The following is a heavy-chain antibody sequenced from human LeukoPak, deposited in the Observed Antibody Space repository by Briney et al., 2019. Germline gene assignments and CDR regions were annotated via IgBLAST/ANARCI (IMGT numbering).Heavy chain of an antibody. V-gene: IGHV1-2*02. CDR2: INPNSGGT. J-gene: IGHJ4*02. Sequence: ASVKVSCKASGYTFTGYYMHWVRQAPGQGLEWMGWINPNSGGTNYAQKFQGRVTMTRDTSISTAYMELSRLRSDYTAVYYCARVGPMYYDFWSGYSYYFDYWGQGTLVTVSS. CDR1: GYTFTGYY. CDR3: ARVGPMYYDFWSGYSYYFDY. D-gene: IGHD3-3*01.